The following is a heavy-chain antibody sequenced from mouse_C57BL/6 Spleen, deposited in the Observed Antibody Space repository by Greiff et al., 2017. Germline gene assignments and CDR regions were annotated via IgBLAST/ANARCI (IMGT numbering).Heavy chain of an antibody. V-gene: IGHV10-1*01. J-gene: IGHJ3*01. CDR1: GFSFNTYA. D-gene: IGHD3-2*02. Sequence: EVKLVESGGGLVQPKGSLKLSCAASGFSFNTYAMNWVRQAPGKGLEWVARIRSKSNNYATYYADSVKDRFTISRDDSESMLYLQMNNLKTEDTAMYYCVRHPDLSEAGWGQGTLVTVSA. CDR2: IRSKSNNYAT. CDR3: VRHPDLSEAG.